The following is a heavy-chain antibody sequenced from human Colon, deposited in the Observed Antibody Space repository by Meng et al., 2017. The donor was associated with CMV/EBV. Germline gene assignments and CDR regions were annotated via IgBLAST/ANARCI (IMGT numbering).Heavy chain of an antibody. D-gene: IGHD2-2*01. Sequence: GESLKISCAASGFTFSNYWMHWVRQVPGKGLVWVARINSDGSSTSYADSVKGRFTISRDNAKNTLYLQMNSLRAEDTAVYYCARFQYCSSTSCPYYYYYYGMDVWGQGTTVTVSS. CDR3: ARFQYCSSTSCPYYYYYYGMDV. CDR2: INSDGSST. V-gene: IGHV3-74*01. J-gene: IGHJ6*02. CDR1: GFTFSNYW.